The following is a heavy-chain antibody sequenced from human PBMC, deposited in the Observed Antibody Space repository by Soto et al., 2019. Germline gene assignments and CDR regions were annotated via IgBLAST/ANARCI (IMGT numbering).Heavy chain of an antibody. D-gene: IGHD6-19*01. Sequence: EVQLVESGGGLVKPGGSLRLSCAASGFTFSNAWMSWVRQAPGKGLEWVGRIKSKTDGGTTDYAAPVKGRFTISRDDSKNTLYLQMNSLKTEDTAVYYCTTDRTAVAAYDYWGQGTLVTVSS. CDR3: TTDRTAVAAYDY. J-gene: IGHJ4*02. V-gene: IGHV3-15*01. CDR1: GFTFSNAW. CDR2: IKSKTDGGTT.